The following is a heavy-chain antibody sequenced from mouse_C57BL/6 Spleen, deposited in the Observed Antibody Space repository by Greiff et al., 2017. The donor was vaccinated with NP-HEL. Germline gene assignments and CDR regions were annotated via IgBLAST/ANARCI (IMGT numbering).Heavy chain of an antibody. D-gene: IGHD2-3*01. V-gene: IGHV1-47*01. CDR3: ARRRIYDGCYDY. CDR2: FHPYNDDT. CDR1: GYTFTTYP. J-gene: IGHJ2*01. Sequence: VKLVESGAELVKPGASVKMSCKASGYTFTTYPIEWMKQNHGKSLEWIGNFHPYNDDTKYNEKFKGKATLTVEKSSSTVYLELSRLTSDDSAVYYCARRRIYDGCYDYWGQGTTLTVAS.